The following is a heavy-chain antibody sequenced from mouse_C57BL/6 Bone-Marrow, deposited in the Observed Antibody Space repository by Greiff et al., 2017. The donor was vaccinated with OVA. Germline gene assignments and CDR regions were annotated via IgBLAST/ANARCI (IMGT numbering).Heavy chain of an antibody. Sequence: DVKLQESGTVLARPGASVKMSCKTSGYTFTSYWMHWVKQRPGQGLEWIGAIYPGNSDTSYNQKFKGKAKLTAVTSASTAYMELSSLTNEDSAVYYCTRGTYYDYLYYAMDYWGQGTSVTVSS. V-gene: IGHV1-5*01. J-gene: IGHJ4*01. D-gene: IGHD2-4*01. CDR3: TRGTYYDYLYYAMDY. CDR1: GYTFTSYW. CDR2: IYPGNSDT.